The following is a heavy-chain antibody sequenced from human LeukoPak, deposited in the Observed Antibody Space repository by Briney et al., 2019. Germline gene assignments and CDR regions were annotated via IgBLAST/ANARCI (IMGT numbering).Heavy chain of an antibody. V-gene: IGHV4-34*01. CDR1: GGSFSGYY. CDR3: ARDSAQSDAFDI. CDR2: INHSGST. J-gene: IGHJ3*02. D-gene: IGHD3-10*01. Sequence: PSETLSLTCAVYGGSFSGYYWSWIRQPPGKGLEWIGEINHSGSTNYNPSLKSRVTISVDTSKNQFSLKLSSVTAADTAVYYCARDSAQSDAFDIWGQGTMVTVSS.